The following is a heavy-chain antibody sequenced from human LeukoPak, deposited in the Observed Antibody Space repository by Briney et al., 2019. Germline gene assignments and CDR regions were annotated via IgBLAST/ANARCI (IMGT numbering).Heavy chain of an antibody. CDR3: AKAHSGSWNEFDY. V-gene: IGHV3-23*01. J-gene: IGHJ4*02. CDR2: ISGSGGSI. D-gene: IGHD1-26*01. Sequence: GGSLRLSCAASGFTFSSYAMSWVRQAPGKGLEWVSGISGSGGSIYYADSVKGRFTISRDNSKNTLYLQMNNLRAEDTAAYYCAKAHSGSWNEFDYWGQGTLVTVSS. CDR1: GFTFSSYA.